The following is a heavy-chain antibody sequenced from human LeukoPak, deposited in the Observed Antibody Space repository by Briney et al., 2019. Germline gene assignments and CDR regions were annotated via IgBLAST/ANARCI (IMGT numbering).Heavy chain of an antibody. J-gene: IGHJ4*02. V-gene: IGHV3-33*08. CDR1: GFTFSSYG. CDR3: ARDSSGYEDLDY. D-gene: IGHD3-22*01. CDR2: IWYDGSNK. Sequence: GGSLRLSCAASGFTFSSYGMHWVRQAPGKGLEWVAVIWYDGSNKYYADSVKGRFTISRDNSKNTLYLQMNSLRAEDTAVYYCARDSSGYEDLDYWGQGTLVTVSS.